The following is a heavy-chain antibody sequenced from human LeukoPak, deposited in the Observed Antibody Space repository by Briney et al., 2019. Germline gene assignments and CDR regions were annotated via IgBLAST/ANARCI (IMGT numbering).Heavy chain of an antibody. CDR1: GFTVSSNY. V-gene: IGHV3-66*01. Sequence: GGSLRLSCAASGFTVSSNYMSWVRQAPGKGLEGVSVIYSGGSTYYADSVKGRFTISRDNSKNTLYLQMNSLRAEDTAVYYCAKGPYNAYDLGYWGQGTLVTVSS. CDR3: AKGPYNAYDLGY. J-gene: IGHJ4*02. CDR2: IYSGGST. D-gene: IGHD5-12*01.